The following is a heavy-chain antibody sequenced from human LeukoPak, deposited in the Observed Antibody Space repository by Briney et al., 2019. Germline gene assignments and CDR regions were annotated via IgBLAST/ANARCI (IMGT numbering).Heavy chain of an antibody. CDR1: GFPFTSYS. D-gene: IGHD1-1*01. V-gene: IGHV3-48*01. Sequence: GGSLRLSCAVSGFPFTSYSMNWVRQAPGKGLEWVSYISASGSSIYYLDAVKGRFTVSRDNAMSSLFLQMDRPRAEDTAIYYCVRVKGTYFDFWGQGTLVTVSS. J-gene: IGHJ4*02. CDR2: ISASGSSI. CDR3: VRVKGTYFDF.